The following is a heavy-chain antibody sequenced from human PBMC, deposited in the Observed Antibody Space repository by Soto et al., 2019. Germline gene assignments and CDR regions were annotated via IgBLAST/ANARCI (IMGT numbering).Heavy chain of an antibody. CDR1: GGSFSGYY. V-gene: IGHV4-34*01. CDR2: INHSGST. D-gene: IGHD2-15*01. CDR3: ARGPVSSRGLRAGIIDY. J-gene: IGHJ4*02. Sequence: SETLSLTCAVYGGSFSGYYWSWIRQPPGKGLEWIGEINHSGSTNYNPSLKSRVTISVDTSKNQFSLKLSSVTAADTTLFYCARGPVSSRGLRAGIIDYWGQGTPVTVSS.